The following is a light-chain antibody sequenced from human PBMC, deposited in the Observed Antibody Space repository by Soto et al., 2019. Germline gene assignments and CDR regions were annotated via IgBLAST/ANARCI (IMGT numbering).Light chain of an antibody. J-gene: IGKJ4*01. CDR1: QSISSC. Sequence: DIQMTQSPCTLSASVGCRVTITCRASQSISSCLAWYQQKPGKDPKLLIFDASSLESGTPSRFSGRRSGTQFALTINGLQPDDFATYYCQKYDNYKPLTFGGGTKVDIK. V-gene: IGKV1-5*01. CDR2: DAS. CDR3: QKYDNYKPLT.